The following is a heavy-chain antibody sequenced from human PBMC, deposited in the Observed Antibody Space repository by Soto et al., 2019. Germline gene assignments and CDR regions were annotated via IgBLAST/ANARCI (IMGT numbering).Heavy chain of an antibody. CDR2: IIPILGIA. V-gene: IGHV1-69*04. J-gene: IGHJ4*02. D-gene: IGHD6-13*01. Sequence: SVKVSCKASGGTFSSYTISWVRQAPGQGLEWMGRIIPILGIANYAQKFQGRVTITADKSTSTAYMELSSLRSEDTAVYYCAREAGYSSSWYEYWGQGTLVTVSS. CDR1: GGTFSSYT. CDR3: AREAGYSSSWYEY.